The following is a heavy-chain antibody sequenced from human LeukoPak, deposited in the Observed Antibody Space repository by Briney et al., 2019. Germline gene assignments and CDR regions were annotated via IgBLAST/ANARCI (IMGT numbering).Heavy chain of an antibody. Sequence: SETLSLTCAVYGGSFSGYYWSWIRQPPGKGLEWIGEINHSGSTNYNPSLKSRVTISVDTSKNQFSLKLSSVTAADTAVYYCARGRLWTTVVTPGIQPLSLWGQGTLVTVSS. D-gene: IGHD4-23*01. CDR2: INHSGST. CDR3: ARGRLWTTVVTPGIQPLSL. CDR1: GGSFSGYY. V-gene: IGHV4-34*01. J-gene: IGHJ4*02.